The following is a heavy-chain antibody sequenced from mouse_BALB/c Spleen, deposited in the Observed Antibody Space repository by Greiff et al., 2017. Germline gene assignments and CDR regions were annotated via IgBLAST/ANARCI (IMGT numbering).Heavy chain of an antibody. CDR2: INSNGGST. V-gene: IGHV5-6-3*01. CDR1: GFTFSSYG. CDR3: ARLDSAY. Sequence: DVMLVESGGGLVQPGGSLKLSCAASGFTFSSYGMSWVRQTPDKRLELVATINSNGGSTYYPDSVKGRFTISRDNAKNTLYLQMSSLKSEDTAMYYCARLDSAYWGQGTLVTVSA. J-gene: IGHJ3*01.